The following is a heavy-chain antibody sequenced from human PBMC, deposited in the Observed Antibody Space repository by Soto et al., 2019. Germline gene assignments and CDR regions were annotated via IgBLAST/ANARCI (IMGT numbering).Heavy chain of an antibody. CDR1: GFTFSNYA. Sequence: EVQLLESGGGLLQPGGSLRLSCTASGFTFSNYAMSWVRQAPGKGLEWVSTFSSGGGGTYYADSVKGRFTISRDNSKNTLSLQMNSLRAEDTAVYYCTKANRYCSGANCFTFDYWGLGTLATVSS. J-gene: IGHJ4*02. CDR2: FSSGGGGT. CDR3: TKANRYCSGANCFTFDY. V-gene: IGHV3-23*01. D-gene: IGHD2-15*01.